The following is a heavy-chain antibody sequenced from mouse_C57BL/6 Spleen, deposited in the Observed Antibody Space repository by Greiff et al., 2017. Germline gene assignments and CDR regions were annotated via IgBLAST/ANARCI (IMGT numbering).Heavy chain of an antibody. CDR2: IFPGSGST. CDR1: GYTFTDYY. Sequence: QVQLQQSGPELVKPGASVKISCKASGYTFTDYYINWVKQRPGQGLEWIGWIFPGSGSTYYNEKFKGKATLTVDKSSSTAYMLLSILTSEDSAVYFCARSRDYDYDKKGNFDVWGTGTTVTVSS. V-gene: IGHV1-75*01. J-gene: IGHJ1*03. CDR3: ARSRDYDYDKKGNFDV. D-gene: IGHD2-4*01.